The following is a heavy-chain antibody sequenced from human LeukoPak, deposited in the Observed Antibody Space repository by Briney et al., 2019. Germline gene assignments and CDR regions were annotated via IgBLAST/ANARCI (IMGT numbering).Heavy chain of an antibody. CDR1: GYTFTSYY. Sequence: ASVKVSCKASGYTFTSYYMHWVRQAPGQGLEWMGIINPSGGSTSYAQKFQGRVTMTRDMSTSTVYMELSSLRSDDTAVYYCAREGSGLSLPRPLNWFDPWGQGTLVTVSS. CDR3: AREGSGLSLPRPLNWFDP. J-gene: IGHJ5*02. D-gene: IGHD3-10*01. V-gene: IGHV1-46*01. CDR2: INPSGGST.